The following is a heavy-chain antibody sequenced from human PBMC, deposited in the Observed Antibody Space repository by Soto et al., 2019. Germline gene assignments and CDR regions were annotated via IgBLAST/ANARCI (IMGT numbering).Heavy chain of an antibody. J-gene: IGHJ3*02. V-gene: IGHV3-48*01. CDR2: ISSSRSTI. CDR1: GFTFRSYR. D-gene: IGHD4-17*01. CDR3: ARSTVAYPNDAFHI. Sequence: GGSLRLSCAASGFTFRSYRMNWVRQAPGKGLEWVSYISSSRSTIYYADSVKGRFTISRDNAKNSLYLQMNSLRAEDTAVYYCARSTVAYPNDAFHIWGQGTMVTVSS.